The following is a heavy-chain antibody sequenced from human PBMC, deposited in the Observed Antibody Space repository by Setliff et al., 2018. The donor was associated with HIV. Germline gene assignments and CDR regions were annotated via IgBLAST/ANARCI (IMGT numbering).Heavy chain of an antibody. CDR2: IRSKAYGGTA. D-gene: IGHD3-16*01. V-gene: IGHV3-49*04. CDR3: TCFDYGDY. Sequence: PGGSLRLSCAASGFTFSNAWMTWVRQTPGKGLEWVGFIRSKAYGGTAEYAASVKGRFTFSRDDSQSIAYLQMDSLKTEDTGVYYCTCFDYGDYWGQGTLVTVSS. J-gene: IGHJ4*02. CDR1: GFTFSNAW.